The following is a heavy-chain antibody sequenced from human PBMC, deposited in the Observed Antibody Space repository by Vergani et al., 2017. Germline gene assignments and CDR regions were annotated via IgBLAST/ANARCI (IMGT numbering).Heavy chain of an antibody. CDR1: GGSISSYY. J-gene: IGHJ5*02. Sequence: QVQLQESGPGLVKPSETLSLTCTVSGGSISSYYWSWIRQPPGKGLEWIGYIYYSGSTNYNPSLKSRVTISVDTSKNQFSLKLCSVTAADTAVYYCARAPYDILTGYYGHIWFDPWGQGTLVTVSS. V-gene: IGHV4-59*12. D-gene: IGHD3-9*01. CDR2: IYYSGST. CDR3: ARAPYDILTGYYGHIWFDP.